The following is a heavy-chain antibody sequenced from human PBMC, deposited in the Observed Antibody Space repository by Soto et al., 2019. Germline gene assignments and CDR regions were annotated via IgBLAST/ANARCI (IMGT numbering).Heavy chain of an antibody. CDR3: AKDLGRDYYDSSGYYYGGFDY. CDR1: GFTFSSYA. J-gene: IGHJ4*02. Sequence: GGSLRLSCAASGFTFSSYAMSWVRQAPGKGLEWVSAISGSGGSTYYADSVKGRFTISRDNSKNTLYLQMNSLRAEDTAVYYCAKDLGRDYYDSSGYYYGGFDYWGQGTLVTVS. D-gene: IGHD3-22*01. CDR2: ISGSGGST. V-gene: IGHV3-23*01.